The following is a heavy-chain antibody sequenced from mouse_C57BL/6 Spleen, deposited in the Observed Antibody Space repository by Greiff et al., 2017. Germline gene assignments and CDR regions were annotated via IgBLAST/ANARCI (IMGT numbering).Heavy chain of an antibody. CDR2: IYPSDSET. J-gene: IGHJ2*01. CDR3: ARSSYYGSSYGYCDY. D-gene: IGHD1-1*01. CDR1: GYTFTSYW. V-gene: IGHV1-61*01. Sequence: VQLQQPGAELVRPGSSVKLSCKASGYTFTSYWMDWVKQRPGQGLEWIGNIYPSDSETHYNQKFKDKTTLTVDKSSSTAYMQLSSLTSEDSAVYYCARSSYYGSSYGYCDYWGQGTTLTVSS.